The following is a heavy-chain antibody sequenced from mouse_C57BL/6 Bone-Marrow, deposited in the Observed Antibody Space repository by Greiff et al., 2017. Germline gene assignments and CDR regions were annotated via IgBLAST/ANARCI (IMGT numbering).Heavy chain of an antibody. CDR2: ISSGGSYT. CDR3: ARPGSIYYFDY. CDR1: GFTFSSYG. V-gene: IGHV5-6*02. J-gene: IGHJ2*01. D-gene: IGHD1-1*01. Sequence: EVMLVESGGDLVKPGGSLKLSCAASGFTFSSYGMSWVRQTPDKRLEWVATISSGGSYTYYPDSVKGRFTISRDNAKNTLYLQMSSLKSEDTAMYYCARPGSIYYFDYWGQGTTLTVSS.